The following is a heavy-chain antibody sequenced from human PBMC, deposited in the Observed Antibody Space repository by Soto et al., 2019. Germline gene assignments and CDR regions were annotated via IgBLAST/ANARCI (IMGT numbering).Heavy chain of an antibody. D-gene: IGHD6-19*01. V-gene: IGHV1-8*01. CDR3: ARGDSRSGWPYYYYYMDV. Sequence: QVQLVQSGAEVKKPGASVKVSCKASGYTFTSYDINWVRQATGQGLEWMGWMNPNSGNTGYAQKFQGRGTMTRNTSISTAYMELSSLRSEDTAVYYCARGDSRSGWPYYYYYMDVWGKGTTVTVSS. CDR1: GYTFTSYD. J-gene: IGHJ6*03. CDR2: MNPNSGNT.